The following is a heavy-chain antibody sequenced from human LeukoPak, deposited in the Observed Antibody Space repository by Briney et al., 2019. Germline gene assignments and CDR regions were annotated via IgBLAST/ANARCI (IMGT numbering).Heavy chain of an antibody. CDR1: GFTFGSYW. V-gene: IGHV3-7*01. Sequence: GGSLRLSCAASGFTFGSYWMTWVRQAPGKGLEWVANIKEDGSQKYYVDSVKGRFSISRDNAKNSLYLQMNSLRAEDTAVYYCARLIYGSVPWGQGTLVTVSS. CDR3: ARLIYGSVP. CDR2: IKEDGSQK. D-gene: IGHD3-10*01. J-gene: IGHJ5*02.